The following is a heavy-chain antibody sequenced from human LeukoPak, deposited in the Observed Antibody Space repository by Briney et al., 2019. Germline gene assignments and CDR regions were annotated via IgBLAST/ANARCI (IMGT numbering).Heavy chain of an antibody. J-gene: IGHJ4*02. Sequence: ASVKVSCKASGYTFTSYDINWVRQATGQGLEWMGWMSPNSGNTGYAQKFQGRVTMTRNTSISTAYMELSSLRSEDTAVYYCARGLRYFDWLLLEYYFDYWGQGTLVTVSS. V-gene: IGHV1-8*01. CDR2: MSPNSGNT. D-gene: IGHD3-9*01. CDR3: ARGLRYFDWLLLEYYFDY. CDR1: GYTFTSYD.